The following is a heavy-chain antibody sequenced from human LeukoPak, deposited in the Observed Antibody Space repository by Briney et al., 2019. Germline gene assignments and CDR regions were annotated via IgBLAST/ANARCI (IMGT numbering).Heavy chain of an antibody. J-gene: IGHJ4*02. V-gene: IGHV4-59*01. CDR2: IYYSGTT. D-gene: IGHD6-19*01. CDR3: AREGAVAGGFDY. CDR1: GGSISGYY. Sequence: SETLSLTCTVSGGSISGYYWSWIRQPPGKGLEWIGYIYYSGTTNYNPSLKSRVTISVDTSKNQFSLKLSSVTAADTAVYYCAREGAVAGGFDYWGQGTLVTVSS.